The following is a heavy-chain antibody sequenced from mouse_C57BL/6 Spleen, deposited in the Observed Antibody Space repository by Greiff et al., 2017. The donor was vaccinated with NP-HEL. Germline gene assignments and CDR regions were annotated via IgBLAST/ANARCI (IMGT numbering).Heavy chain of an antibody. CDR3: TRSYSGWFAY. J-gene: IGHJ3*01. CDR2: IDPETGGT. V-gene: IGHV1-15*01. CDR1: GYTFTDYE. Sequence: VQLQQSGAELVRPGASVTLSCKASGYTFTDYEMHWVKQTPVHSLEWIGAIDPETGGTAYNQKFKGKAILTADKSSSTAYMELRSLTSEDSAVYYCTRSYSGWFAYWGQGTLVTVSA. D-gene: IGHD3-1*01.